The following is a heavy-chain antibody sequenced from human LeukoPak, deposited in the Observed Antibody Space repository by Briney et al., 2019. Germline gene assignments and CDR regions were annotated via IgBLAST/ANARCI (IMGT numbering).Heavy chain of an antibody. D-gene: IGHD6-13*01. Sequence: GGSLRLSCAASGFTFSSYGMQWVRQAPGKGVEWVAFIRYDGSNKYYADSVKGRFTISRDNSKNTLYLQMNSLRAEDTAVYHCAKPSGQQLVPSDAFDIWGQGTMVTVSS. CDR3: AKPSGQQLVPSDAFDI. CDR1: GFTFSSYG. CDR2: IRYDGSNK. V-gene: IGHV3-30*02. J-gene: IGHJ3*02.